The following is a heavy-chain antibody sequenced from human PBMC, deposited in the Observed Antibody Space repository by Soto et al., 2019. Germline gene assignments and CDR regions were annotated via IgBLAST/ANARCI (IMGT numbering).Heavy chain of an antibody. CDR1: GFTFSRSA. Sequence: GGSLILSCAASGFTFSRSARHWVHQATGKGLEWVGRLRNKANSYTTEYAASVKGRFTISRDDSKNSLYLQMNSLKTEDTAVYYCVRAGIVTTPYYFDYWGRGTLVTVSS. J-gene: IGHJ4*02. D-gene: IGHD1-1*01. CDR2: LRNKANSYTT. V-gene: IGHV3-72*01. CDR3: VRAGIVTTPYYFDY.